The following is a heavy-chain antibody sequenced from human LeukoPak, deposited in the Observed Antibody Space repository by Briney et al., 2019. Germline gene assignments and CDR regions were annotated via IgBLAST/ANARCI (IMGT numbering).Heavy chain of an antibody. CDR1: GFTFSTYE. CDR2: IISGSGNTK. D-gene: IGHD2-21*01. J-gene: IGHJ4*02. CDR3: AREASHCGGDCYDY. Sequence: PGGSLRLSCVASGFTFSTYEMNWVRQAPGKGLGWDSYIISGSGNTKYYADSVKGRFTISRDNAKSSLYLQMNSLRAEDTAIYYCAREASHCGGDCYDYWGQGTLVTVSS. V-gene: IGHV3-48*03.